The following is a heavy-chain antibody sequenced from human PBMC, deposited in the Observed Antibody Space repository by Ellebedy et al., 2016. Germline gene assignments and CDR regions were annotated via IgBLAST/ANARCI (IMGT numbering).Heavy chain of an antibody. V-gene: IGHV5-51*01. CDR1: GSSFTSYW. CDR3: ARLRRYCSGGSCYNWFDP. CDR2: IYPGDSDT. J-gene: IGHJ5*02. D-gene: IGHD2-15*01. Sequence: GESLKISXKGSGSSFTSYWIGWVRQMPGKGLEWMGIIYPGDSDTRYSPSFQGQVTISADKSISTAYLQWSSLKASDTAMYYCARLRRYCSGGSCYNWFDPWGQGTLVTVSS.